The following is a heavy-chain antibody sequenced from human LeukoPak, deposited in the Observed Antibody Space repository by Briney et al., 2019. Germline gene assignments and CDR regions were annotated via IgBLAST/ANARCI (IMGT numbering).Heavy chain of an antibody. CDR3: ARQGGVATTFDY. J-gene: IGHJ4*02. Sequence: SQTLSLTCTVSGGSITGYYWNWIRQPPGKGLEWIGYIYYSGSTNYNPSLKSRVTISVDTSENQFSLKLNSVTAADTAVYYCARQGGVATTFDYWGQGTLVTVSS. D-gene: IGHD5-12*01. CDR2: IYYSGST. V-gene: IGHV4-59*08. CDR1: GGSITGYY.